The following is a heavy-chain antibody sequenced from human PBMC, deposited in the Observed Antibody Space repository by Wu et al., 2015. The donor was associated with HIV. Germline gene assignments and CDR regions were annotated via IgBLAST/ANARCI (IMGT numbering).Heavy chain of an antibody. CDR3: ATVAPIAAAGLRLDY. CDR1: GDGFTSYA. J-gene: IGHJ4*02. D-gene: IGHD6-13*01. V-gene: IGHV1-69*05. CDR2: INPLFGTT. Sequence: QAQLVQFGAEVKKPGSSVKVTCKASGDGFTSYAVSWVRQAPGQGLEWMGGINPLFGTTKHAQKFLDRVSFTTDESKTTAYMELSSLTSEDTGVYYCATVAPIAAAGLRLDYWGQGTLVTVSS.